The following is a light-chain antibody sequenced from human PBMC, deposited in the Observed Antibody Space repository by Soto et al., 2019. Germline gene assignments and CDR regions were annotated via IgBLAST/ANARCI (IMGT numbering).Light chain of an antibody. CDR1: QGISSY. Sequence: DIQLTQSPSFLSASVVDRVTVTCLASQGISSYLVWYQQKPGKAPKLLIHATSTLQSGVPSRFSGSGSGTDFTLTISSLQLEDFATYYCQQNYSTPLAFGGGTKVDI. V-gene: IGKV1-9*01. CDR2: ATS. J-gene: IGKJ4*01. CDR3: QQNYSTPLA.